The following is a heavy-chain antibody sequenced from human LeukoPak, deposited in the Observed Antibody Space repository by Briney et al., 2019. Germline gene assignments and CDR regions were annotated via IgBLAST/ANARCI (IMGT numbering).Heavy chain of an antibody. J-gene: IGHJ5*02. D-gene: IGHD4-23*01. CDR3: AREGKPDNWFDP. V-gene: IGHV4-34*01. CDR2: INHSGST. CDR1: GXSXSXXX. Sequence: SETLSLTCAVYGXSXSXXXXXXXXXXXXXXXXWIEEINHSGSTNYNPSLKSRVTISVDTSKNQFSLKLSSVTAADTAVYYCAREGKPDNWFDPWGQGTLVTVSS.